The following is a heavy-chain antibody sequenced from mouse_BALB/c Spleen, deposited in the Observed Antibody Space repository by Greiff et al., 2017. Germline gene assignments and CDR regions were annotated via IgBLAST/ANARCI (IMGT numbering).Heavy chain of an antibody. J-gene: IGHJ4*01. Sequence: EVQRVESGPGLVKPSQSLSLTCTVTGYSITSDYAWNWIRQFPGNKLEWMGYISYSGSTSYNPSLKSRISITRDTSKNQFFLQLNSVTTEDTATYYCARSNTAYAMDYWGQGTSVTVSS. CDR2: ISYSGST. V-gene: IGHV3-2*02. CDR3: ARSNTAYAMDY. CDR1: GYSITSDYA. D-gene: IGHD1-2*01.